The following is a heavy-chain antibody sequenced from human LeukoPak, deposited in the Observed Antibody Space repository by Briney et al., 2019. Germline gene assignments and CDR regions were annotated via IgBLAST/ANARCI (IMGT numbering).Heavy chain of an antibody. Sequence: AAVKLSCKASGYTFTSYYMHWVRQPPGQGLEWMGIINPSGGSTSYAQKFQGRVTMTRDTSTSTVYMELSSLRSEDTAVYYCARARYKAPVANAYFDYGGQATLVTVSS. V-gene: IGHV1-46*01. J-gene: IGHJ4*02. CDR2: INPSGGST. CDR1: GYTFTSYY. CDR3: ARARYKAPVANAYFDY. D-gene: IGHD1-14*01.